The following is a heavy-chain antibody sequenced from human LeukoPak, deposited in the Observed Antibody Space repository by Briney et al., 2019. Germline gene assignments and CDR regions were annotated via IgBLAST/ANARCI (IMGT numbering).Heavy chain of an antibody. V-gene: IGHV3-7*01. CDR3: ATYSSLNAREFQY. Sequence: GGSLRLSCEGSGFTFSNYWMSWVRQAPGKGLEWVANIKTDGSEKYYVDSVKGRFTISRDDAKNSLYLQMNSLRAEDTAVYYCATYSSLNAREFQYWGQGTLVTVSS. CDR2: IKTDGSEK. D-gene: IGHD3-22*01. CDR1: GFTFSNYW. J-gene: IGHJ1*01.